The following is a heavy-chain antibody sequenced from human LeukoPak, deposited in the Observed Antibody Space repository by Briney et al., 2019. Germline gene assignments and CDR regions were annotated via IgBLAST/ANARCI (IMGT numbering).Heavy chain of an antibody. CDR3: ARDLVAGTIDY. J-gene: IGHJ4*02. D-gene: IGHD6-19*01. V-gene: IGHV3-48*01. Sequence: GGSLRLSCAASGFTFSSYSMNWVRQAPGKGLEWVSYISSSSSTIYYADSVKGRFTVSRDNSKNTLYLQMNSLRAEDTAVYYCARDLVAGTIDYWGQGTLVTVSS. CDR2: ISSSSSTI. CDR1: GFTFSSYS.